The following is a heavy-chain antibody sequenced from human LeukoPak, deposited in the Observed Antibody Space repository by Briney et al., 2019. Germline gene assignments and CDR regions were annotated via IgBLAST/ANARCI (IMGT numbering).Heavy chain of an antibody. CDR2: SRNKANSYST. V-gene: IGHV3-72*01. J-gene: IGHJ5*02. CDR1: GFTLSDQY. CDR3: ARDYSNNWFDP. D-gene: IGHD4-11*01. Sequence: PGGSLRLSCAASGFTLSDQYMDWVRQAPGKGLEWVGRSRNKANSYSTEYAASVKGRFTITRDDSKNSMYLQMNSLKTEDTAVYYCARDYSNNWFDPWGQGTLVTVSS.